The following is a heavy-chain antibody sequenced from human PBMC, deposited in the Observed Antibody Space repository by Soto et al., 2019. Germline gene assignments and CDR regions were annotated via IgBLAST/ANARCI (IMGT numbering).Heavy chain of an antibody. CDR2: ISAYNGNT. J-gene: IGHJ4*02. D-gene: IGHD2-2*01. CDR1: GYTFTSYG. CDR3: ARDIVVVPAASPYYFDY. V-gene: IGHV1-18*01. Sequence: ASVKVSCKASGYTFTSYGISWVRQAPGQGLEWMGWISAYNGNTNYAQKLQGRVTMTTDTSTSTAYMELRSLRSDDTAVYYCARDIVVVPAASPYYFDYWGPGTLVTVYS.